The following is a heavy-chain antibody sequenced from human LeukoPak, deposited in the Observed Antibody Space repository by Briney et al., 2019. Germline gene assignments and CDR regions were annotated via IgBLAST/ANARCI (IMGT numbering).Heavy chain of an antibody. Sequence: PGGTLRLSCAASGFSFSSDGMSWVRQAPGKGLEWVSGILGGAGSTYYADSVKGRFIISRDNSKNTLYLQMNSLRAEDTAVYYCTGNYYGSGSYADFDYWGQGTLVTVSS. CDR3: TGNYYGSGSYADFDY. D-gene: IGHD3-10*01. CDR2: ILGGAGST. CDR1: GFSFSSDG. V-gene: IGHV3-23*01. J-gene: IGHJ4*02.